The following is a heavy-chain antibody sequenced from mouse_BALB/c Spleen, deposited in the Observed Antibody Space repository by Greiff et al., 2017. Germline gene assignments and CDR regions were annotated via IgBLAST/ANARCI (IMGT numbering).Heavy chain of an antibody. J-gene: IGHJ4*01. CDR3: AREGYYGNYGAMDY. CDR1: GFTFSSYG. V-gene: IGHV5-6-3*01. D-gene: IGHD2-1*01. CDR2: INSNGGST. Sequence: EVKLMDSGGGLVQPGGSLKLSCAASGFTFSSYGMSWVRQTPDKRLELVATINSNGGSTYYPDSVKGRFTISRDNAKNTLYLQMSSLKAEDTAMYYCAREGYYGNYGAMDYWGQGTSVTVSS.